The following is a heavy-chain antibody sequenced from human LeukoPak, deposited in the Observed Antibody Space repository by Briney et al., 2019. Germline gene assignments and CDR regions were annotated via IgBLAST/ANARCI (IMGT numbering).Heavy chain of an antibody. CDR2: FSGRGGRT. V-gene: IGHV3-23*01. D-gene: IGHD3-22*01. CDR3: AKDPYYYDSSGYYRDLYYFDY. CDR1: GFTFSSYA. Sequence: GGSLSLSCAASGFTFSSYAMSWVRQAPGKGLEWASAFSGRGGRTYYADSVKGRFTISRDNSKNTLYLQMNSLRAEDTAVYYCAKDPYYYDSSGYYRDLYYFDYWGQGTLVTVSS. J-gene: IGHJ4*02.